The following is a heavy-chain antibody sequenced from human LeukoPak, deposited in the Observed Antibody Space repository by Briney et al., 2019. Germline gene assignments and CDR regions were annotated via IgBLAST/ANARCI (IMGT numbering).Heavy chain of an antibody. CDR3: AAGGAAWYNWFDP. V-gene: IGHV4-31*03. J-gene: IGHJ5*02. CDR2: IYYSGST. CDR1: GGSISSGGYY. D-gene: IGHD3-16*01. Sequence: SETLSLTCTVSGGSISSGGYYWSWIRQHPGKGMEWIGYIYYSGSTYYNPSLKSRVTISVDTSKNQFSLKLSSVTAADTAVYYCAAGGAAWYNWFDPWGQGTLVTVSS.